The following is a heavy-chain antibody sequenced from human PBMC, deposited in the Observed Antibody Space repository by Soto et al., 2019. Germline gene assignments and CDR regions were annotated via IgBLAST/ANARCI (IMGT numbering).Heavy chain of an antibody. D-gene: IGHD2-15*01. J-gene: IGHJ6*02. V-gene: IGHV3-21*01. CDR3: ARGGIVVVVAATTDYGMDV. CDR2: ISSSSSYI. CDR1: GFTFSSYS. Sequence: EVQLVESGGGLVKPGGSLRLSCAASGFTFSSYSMNWVRQAPGKGLEWVSSISSSSSYIYYADSVKGRFTISRDNAKNSLYLQMNSLRGEDTAVYYCARGGIVVVVAATTDYGMDVWGQGTTVTVSS.